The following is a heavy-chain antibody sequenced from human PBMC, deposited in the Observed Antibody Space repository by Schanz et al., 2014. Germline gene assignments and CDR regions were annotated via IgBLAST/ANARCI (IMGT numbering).Heavy chain of an antibody. CDR3: AKDPSHGDYDYYFDY. J-gene: IGHJ4*02. V-gene: IGHV3-21*04. CDR2: ISSSGSYI. Sequence: EVQLVESGGGLVKPGGSLRLSCEASEFTFSSYKMNWVRQAPGKGLEWVSSISSSGSYIHYADSVKGRFTISRDNSKNTLYLQMNSLRAEDTAVYYCAKDPSHGDYDYYFDYWGQGTLXTVSS. D-gene: IGHD3-22*01. CDR1: EFTFSSYK.